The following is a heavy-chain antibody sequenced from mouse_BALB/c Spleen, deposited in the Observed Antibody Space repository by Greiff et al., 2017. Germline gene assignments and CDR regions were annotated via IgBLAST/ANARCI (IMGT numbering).Heavy chain of an antibody. CDR2: ILPGSGST. CDR1: GYTFSSYW. J-gene: IGHJ4*01. V-gene: IGHV1-9*01. D-gene: IGHD4-1*01. Sequence: QVQLQQSGAELMKPGASVKISCKATGYTFSSYWIEWVKQRPGHGLEWIGEILPGSGSTNYNEKFKGKATFTADTSSNTAYMQLSSLTSEDSAVYYYARSGTRDAMDYWGQGTSVTVSS. CDR3: ARSGTRDAMDY.